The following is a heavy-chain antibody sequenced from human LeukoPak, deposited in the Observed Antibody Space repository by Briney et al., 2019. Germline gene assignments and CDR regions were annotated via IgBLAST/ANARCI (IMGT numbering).Heavy chain of an antibody. V-gene: IGHV3-30*04. CDR2: ISYDGSNK. D-gene: IGHD3-22*01. CDR3: ARDPPHYDSNENYFDY. J-gene: IGHJ4*02. Sequence: GGSLRLSCAASGFTFSSYAMHWVRQAPGKGLEWVAVISYDGSNKYYADSVKGRFTISRDNSKNTLYLQMNSLRAEDTAVYYCARDPPHYDSNENYFDYWGQGTLVTVSS. CDR1: GFTFSSYA.